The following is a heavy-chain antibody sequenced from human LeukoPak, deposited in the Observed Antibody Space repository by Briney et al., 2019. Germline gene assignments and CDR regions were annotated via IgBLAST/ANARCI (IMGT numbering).Heavy chain of an antibody. J-gene: IGHJ4*02. Sequence: SETLSLTCTVSGGSFSTYYWSWIRQPPGKGLEWIGYIYNSGSTNYNPSLKSRVTISVDTSKNQFSLKLSSVTAADTAMYYCARDSSDGNYFDYWGQGTLVTVSS. CDR2: IYNSGST. CDR3: ARDSSDGNYFDY. V-gene: IGHV4-59*01. CDR1: GGSFSTYY.